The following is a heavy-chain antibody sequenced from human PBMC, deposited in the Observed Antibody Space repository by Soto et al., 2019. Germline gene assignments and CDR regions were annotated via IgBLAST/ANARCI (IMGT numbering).Heavy chain of an antibody. Sequence: SETLSLTCTVSGGSISSYYWSWIRQPPGKGLEWIGYIYYSGSTNYNPSLKSRVTISVDTSKNQFSLKLSSVTAADTAVYYCARQGPSYDILTGYYIDAFDIWGQGTMVTVSS. V-gene: IGHV4-59*08. J-gene: IGHJ3*02. CDR2: IYYSGST. CDR1: GGSISSYY. CDR3: ARQGPSYDILTGYYIDAFDI. D-gene: IGHD3-9*01.